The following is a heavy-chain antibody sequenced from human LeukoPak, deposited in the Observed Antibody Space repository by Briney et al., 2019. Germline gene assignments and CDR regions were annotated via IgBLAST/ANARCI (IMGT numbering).Heavy chain of an antibody. CDR2: IKQDGSEK. CDR3: ARDIGARSDTFDI. J-gene: IGHJ3*02. CDR1: GFTFSSYW. V-gene: IGHV3-7*01. Sequence: GGSLRLSCAASGFTFSSYWMSWVRQAPGKGLEWVASIKQDGSEKYYVDSVKGRFTISRDNAKKSLYMQMNSLRAEDTAVYYCARDIGARSDTFDIWGQGTMVTVSS. D-gene: IGHD3-16*01.